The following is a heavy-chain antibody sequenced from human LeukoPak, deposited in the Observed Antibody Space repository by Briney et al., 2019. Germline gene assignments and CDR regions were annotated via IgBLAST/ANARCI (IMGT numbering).Heavy chain of an antibody. J-gene: IGHJ4*02. V-gene: IGHV4-61*01. CDR3: ARGLAD. D-gene: IGHD6-19*01. Sequence: SETLSLTCTVSGGSVSSGSYYWSWIRQPPGKGLEWIGYIYYSGSTNYNPSLKSRVTISVDTSKNQFSLKLSSVTAADTAVYYCARGLADWGQGTLVTVSS. CDR1: GGSVSSGSYY. CDR2: IYYSGST.